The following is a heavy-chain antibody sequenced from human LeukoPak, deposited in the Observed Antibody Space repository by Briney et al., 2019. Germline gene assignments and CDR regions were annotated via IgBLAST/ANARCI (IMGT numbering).Heavy chain of an antibody. Sequence: PSETLSLTCTVSGGSISSYYWSWIRQPPGKGLEWIGYIYYSGSTNYNPSLKSRVTISVDTSKNQFSLKLSSVTAADTAVYYCARCSNRNWFDPWGQGTLVTVSS. CDR1: GGSISSYY. CDR2: IYYSGST. J-gene: IGHJ5*02. D-gene: IGHD4-11*01. CDR3: ARCSNRNWFDP. V-gene: IGHV4-59*12.